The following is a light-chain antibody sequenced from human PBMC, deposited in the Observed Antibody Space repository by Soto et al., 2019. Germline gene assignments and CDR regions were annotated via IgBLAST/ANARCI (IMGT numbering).Light chain of an antibody. Sequence: IEMTQSPSSLSASVGDRVTITCRASQGIRNDLGWYQQKPGKAPKLLIYSASSRATGIPDRFSGSGSGTDFTLTINRLEPEDFAVYYCQQYGGSPRVTFGGGTKVEIK. CDR2: SAS. CDR3: QQYGGSPRVT. J-gene: IGKJ4*01. V-gene: IGKV1-17*01. CDR1: QGIRND.